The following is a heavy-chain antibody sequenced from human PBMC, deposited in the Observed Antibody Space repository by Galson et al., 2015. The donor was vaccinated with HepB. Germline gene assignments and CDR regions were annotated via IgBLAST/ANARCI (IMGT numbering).Heavy chain of an antibody. Sequence: SLRLSCAASGSILSSYSRNWARQAPGKGLEGVSSLSSSTNYIYYVASVRGRFTVSIDNAKNSLFLQMNSLRAEDTAVYYCATNTPAAVMRASGMDVWGQGTAVTVSS. CDR2: LSSSTNYI. V-gene: IGHV3-21*01. CDR1: GSILSSYS. CDR3: ATNTPAAVMRASGMDV. J-gene: IGHJ6*02. D-gene: IGHD2-2*01.